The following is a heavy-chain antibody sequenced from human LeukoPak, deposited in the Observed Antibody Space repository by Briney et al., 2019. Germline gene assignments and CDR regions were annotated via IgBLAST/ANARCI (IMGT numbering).Heavy chain of an antibody. Sequence: GGSLRLSCAASGFTFSSYGMPWVRQAPGKGLEWVAVISYDGSNKYYADSVKGRFTISRDNSKNTLYLQMNSLRAEDTAVYYCAKGGSSSWFHDYWGQGTLVTVSS. CDR3: AKGGSSSWFHDY. CDR2: ISYDGSNK. V-gene: IGHV3-30*18. D-gene: IGHD6-13*01. J-gene: IGHJ4*02. CDR1: GFTFSSYG.